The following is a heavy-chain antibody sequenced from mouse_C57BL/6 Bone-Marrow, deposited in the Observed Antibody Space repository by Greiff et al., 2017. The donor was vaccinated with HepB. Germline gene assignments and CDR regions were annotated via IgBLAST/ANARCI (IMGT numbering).Heavy chain of an antibody. CDR1: GFTFSDYG. V-gene: IGHV5-17*01. CDR2: ISSGSSTI. D-gene: IGHD1-1*01. Sequence: EVMLVESGGGLVKPGGSLKLSCAASGFTFSDYGMHWVRQAPEKGLEWVAYISSGSSTIYYADTVKGRFTISRDNAKNTLFLQMTSLRSEDTAMYYCARKEITTVVAHCYFDVWGTGTTVTVSS. J-gene: IGHJ1*03. CDR3: ARKEITTVVAHCYFDV.